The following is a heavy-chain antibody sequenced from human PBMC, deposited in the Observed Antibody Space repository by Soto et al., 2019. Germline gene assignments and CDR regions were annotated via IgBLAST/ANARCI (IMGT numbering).Heavy chain of an antibody. J-gene: IGHJ6*02. V-gene: IGHV1-69*12. CDR3: ARDKDRLQLGGNYYYILDV. CDR2: IIPIFRTP. Sequence: QVQLEQSGAEVKQPGSSVRVSCKASGGTFSTSAISWVRQAPGQGLEWMGGIIPIFRTPDYAQKFQGRVTVSADXSPXXAXLELNGLRSGDTAVYYCARDKDRLQLGGNYYYILDVWGQGTTVTVSS. D-gene: IGHD1-1*01. CDR1: GGTFSTSA.